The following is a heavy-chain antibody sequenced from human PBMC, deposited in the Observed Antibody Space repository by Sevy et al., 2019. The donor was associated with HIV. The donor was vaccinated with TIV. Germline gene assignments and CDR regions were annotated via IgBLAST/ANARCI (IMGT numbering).Heavy chain of an antibody. CDR3: ARDPTYYDCWSGYYTGWFDP. Sequence: GGSLRLSCAASGFTFSDYYMSWVRQAPGKGLEWVSYISSSGSTIYYADSVKGRFTISRDNAKNSLYLQMNSLRAEDTAVYYCARDPTYYDCWSGYYTGWFDPWGQGTLVTVSS. J-gene: IGHJ5*02. CDR2: ISSSGSTI. D-gene: IGHD3-3*01. V-gene: IGHV3-11*01. CDR1: GFTFSDYY.